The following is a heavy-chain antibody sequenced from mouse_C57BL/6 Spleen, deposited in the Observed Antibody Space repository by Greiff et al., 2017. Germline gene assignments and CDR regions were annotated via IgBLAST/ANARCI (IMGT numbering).Heavy chain of an antibody. Sequence: QVQLQQSGAELVRPGTSVKVSCKASGYAFTNYLIEWVKQRPGQGLEWIGVINPGSGGTNYNEKFKGKATLTADKSSSTAYMQLSSLTSEDSAVYFCARSGTVGYFDYWGQGTTLTVSS. V-gene: IGHV1-54*01. J-gene: IGHJ2*01. CDR1: GYAFTNYL. D-gene: IGHD1-1*01. CDR2: INPGSGGT. CDR3: ARSGTVGYFDY.